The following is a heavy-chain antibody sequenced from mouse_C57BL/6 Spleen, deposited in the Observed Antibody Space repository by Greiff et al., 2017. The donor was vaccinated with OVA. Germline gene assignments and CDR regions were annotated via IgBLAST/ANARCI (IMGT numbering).Heavy chain of an antibody. CDR3: ARSGGNYGAMDY. J-gene: IGHJ4*01. CDR1: GYTFTSYW. V-gene: IGHV1-55*01. CDR2: IYPGSGST. Sequence: VKLMESGAELVKPGASVKMSCKASGYTFTSYWITWVKQRPGQGLEWIGDIYPGSGSTNYNEKFKSKATLTVDTSSSTAYMQLSSLTSEDSAVYYCARSGGNYGAMDYWGQGTSVTVSS. D-gene: IGHD2-1*01.